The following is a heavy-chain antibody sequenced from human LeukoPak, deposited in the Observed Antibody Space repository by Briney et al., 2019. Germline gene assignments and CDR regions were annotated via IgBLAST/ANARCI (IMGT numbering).Heavy chain of an antibody. CDR3: ARDPVPYSGYDWGTDNWFDP. CDR1: GFTFITYN. V-gene: IGHV3-21*01. Sequence: GSLRLSCAASGFTFITYNMNWVRQAPGRGLEWVSSISSSSDYIYYVDSVKGRFTISRDNAKNSLYLQMHSLRAEDTAVYYCARDPVPYSGYDWGTDNWFDPWGQGTLVTVSS. CDR2: ISSSSDYI. J-gene: IGHJ5*02. D-gene: IGHD5-12*01.